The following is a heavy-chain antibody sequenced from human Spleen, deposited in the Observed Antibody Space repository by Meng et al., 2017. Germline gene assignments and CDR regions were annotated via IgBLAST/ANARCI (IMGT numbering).Heavy chain of an antibody. CDR1: GGSFSGYY. CDR3: ARSIAAVPFDY. J-gene: IGHJ4*02. V-gene: IGHV4-34*01. CDR2: INHSGST. D-gene: IGHD6-13*01. Sequence: QVQLQQWGAGLLKPSETLSLTCAVYGGSFSGYYWSWIRQPPGKGLEWIGEINHSGSTNYNPSLKSRVTISVDTSKNQFSLKLSSVTAADTAVYYCARSIAAVPFDYLGQGTLVTVSS.